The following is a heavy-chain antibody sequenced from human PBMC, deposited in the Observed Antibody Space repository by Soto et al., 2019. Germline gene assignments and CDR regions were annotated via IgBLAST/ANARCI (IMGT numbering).Heavy chain of an antibody. Sequence: QVQLEQSGAEVKKPGSSVKVSCKASGGTFSDHGVAWLRQAPGQGLEWMGGTIPVFNTAKYARKFQGRAPVTADKFTNIAYMELSSLRSEDTAFYFCARGVYGSGNYYTGPSAFDIWGQGTMVIVSS. CDR1: GGTFSDHG. CDR2: TIPVFNTA. CDR3: ARGVYGSGNYYTGPSAFDI. V-gene: IGHV1-69*06. D-gene: IGHD3-10*01. J-gene: IGHJ3*02.